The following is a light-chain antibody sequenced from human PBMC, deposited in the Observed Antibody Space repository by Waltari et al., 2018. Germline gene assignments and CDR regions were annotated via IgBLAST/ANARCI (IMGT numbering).Light chain of an antibody. Sequence: DIQLTQSPSFLSASVGDRVTITCRASQGISSYLAWYQQKPGKAPKLLIYAASTVQSGVPSRCSGSGSGTEFTLTISSLQPEDFATYYCQQLNSYPRNTFGQGTKLEIK. J-gene: IGKJ2*01. CDR1: QGISSY. CDR2: AAS. CDR3: QQLNSYPRNT. V-gene: IGKV1-9*01.